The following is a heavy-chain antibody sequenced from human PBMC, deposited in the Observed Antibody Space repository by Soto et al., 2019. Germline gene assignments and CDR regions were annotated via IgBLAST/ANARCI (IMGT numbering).Heavy chain of an antibody. V-gene: IGHV3-74*01. Sequence: EVQLVESGGGLVQPGGSLRLSCAVSGFTFSSFWMHWVRQAPGEGLVWVSRINTDGSSTSYADSVKGRFTISRDNAKNTLYLQVNSLRGEDTAMYYRAKGGVDTFGLSYWGQGTLVPVSS. CDR1: GFTFSSFW. J-gene: IGHJ4*02. CDR2: INTDGSST. D-gene: IGHD3-16*01. CDR3: AKGGVDTFGLSY.